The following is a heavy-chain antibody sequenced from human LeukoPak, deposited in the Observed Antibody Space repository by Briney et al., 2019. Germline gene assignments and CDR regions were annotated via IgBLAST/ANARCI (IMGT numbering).Heavy chain of an antibody. Sequence: GGSLRLSCAASGFTFSTYSMNWVRQAPGKGLEWVSSISSSSSYIYYADSVKGRFTISRDNAKNSLYLQMNSLRAEDTAVYYCARDLGLRYYTPWGQGTLVTVSS. CDR1: GFTFSTYS. CDR3: ARDLGLRYYTP. V-gene: IGHV3-21*01. CDR2: ISSSSSYI. J-gene: IGHJ5*02. D-gene: IGHD5-12*01.